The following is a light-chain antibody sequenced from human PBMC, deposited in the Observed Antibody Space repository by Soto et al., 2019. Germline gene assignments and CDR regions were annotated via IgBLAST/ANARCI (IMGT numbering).Light chain of an antibody. V-gene: IGKV4-1*01. CDR1: QSVLYSSNNKNY. CDR3: QKYNSAPLT. CDR2: WAS. J-gene: IGKJ4*01. Sequence: DIVMTQSPDSLAVSLGERATINCKSSQSVLYSSNNKNYLAWYQQKPGQPPKLLIYWASTRESGVPSRFSGSGSGTDFTLTISNLQPEDVATYYCQKYNSAPLTFGGGTKVDIK.